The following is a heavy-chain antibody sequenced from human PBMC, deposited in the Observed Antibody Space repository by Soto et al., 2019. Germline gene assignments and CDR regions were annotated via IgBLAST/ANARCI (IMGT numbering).Heavy chain of an antibody. J-gene: IGHJ6*02. V-gene: IGHV3-30-3*01. Sequence: QVQLVESGGGVVQPGRSLRLSCAASGFTFSSYAMHWVRQAPGKGLEWVAVISYDGSNKYYADSVKGRFTISRDNSKNTLYLQMNSLRAEDTAVYYCARGNTAMEYYYYGMDVWGQGTTVTVSS. CDR1: GFTFSSYA. CDR3: ARGNTAMEYYYYGMDV. CDR2: ISYDGSNK. D-gene: IGHD5-18*01.